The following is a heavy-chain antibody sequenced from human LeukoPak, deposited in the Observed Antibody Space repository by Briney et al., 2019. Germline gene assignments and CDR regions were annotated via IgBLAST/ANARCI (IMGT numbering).Heavy chain of an antibody. CDR1: GFTFSNYW. D-gene: IGHD3-9*01. CDR2: ISYDGSNK. V-gene: IGHV3-30*18. CDR3: AKEEYYDILTGYGQPNDAFDI. J-gene: IGHJ3*02. Sequence: PGGSLRLSCAGSGFTFSNYWMHWVRQAPGKGLEWVAVISYDGSNKYYADSVKGRFTISRDNSKNTLYLQMNSLRAEDTAVYYCAKEEYYDILTGYGQPNDAFDIWGQGTMVTVSS.